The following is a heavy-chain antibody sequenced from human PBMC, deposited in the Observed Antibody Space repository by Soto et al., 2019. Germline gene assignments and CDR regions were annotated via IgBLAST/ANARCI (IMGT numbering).Heavy chain of an antibody. CDR1: GFTFSSYW. CDR2: INSDGSST. J-gene: IGHJ6*02. CDR3: ARDLEQWLVGYYYGMDV. V-gene: IGHV3-74*03. Sequence: LRLSCAASGFTFSSYWMHWVRQGPGKGLVWISRINSDGSSTKYADSVKGRFTISRDNTKNTVSLQMNSLRAEDTAVYYCARDLEQWLVGYYYGMDVWGQGTTVTVSS. D-gene: IGHD6-19*01.